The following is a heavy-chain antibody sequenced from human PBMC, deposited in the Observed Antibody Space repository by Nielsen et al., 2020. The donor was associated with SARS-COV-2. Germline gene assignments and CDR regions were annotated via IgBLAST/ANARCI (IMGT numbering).Heavy chain of an antibody. V-gene: IGHV3-33*06. D-gene: IGHD2/OR15-2a*01. CDR1: GFTFSSYG. CDR3: AKDPVFDAPDY. Sequence: GGSLRLSCAASGFTFSSYGMHWVRQAPGKGLEWVAVIWYDGSNKYYADSVKGRFTISRDNSKNTLYLQMNSLRAEDTAVYYCAKDPVFDAPDYWGQGTLVTVSS. CDR2: IWYDGSNK. J-gene: IGHJ4*02.